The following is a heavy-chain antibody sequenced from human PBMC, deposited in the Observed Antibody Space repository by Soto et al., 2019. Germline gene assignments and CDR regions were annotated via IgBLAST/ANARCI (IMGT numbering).Heavy chain of an antibody. V-gene: IGHV3-74*01. CDR1: GFTFSSYW. J-gene: IGHJ4*02. D-gene: IGHD3-3*01. CDR2: INSDGSST. CDR3: ASGAYDFWSGSSETYFDY. Sequence: EVQLVESGGGLVQPGGSLRLSCAASGFTFSSYWMHWVRQAPGKGLVWVSRINSDGSSTSYAGSVKGRFTISRDNAKNTLYLQMSSLRAEDTAVYYCASGAYDFWSGSSETYFDYWGQGTLVTVSS.